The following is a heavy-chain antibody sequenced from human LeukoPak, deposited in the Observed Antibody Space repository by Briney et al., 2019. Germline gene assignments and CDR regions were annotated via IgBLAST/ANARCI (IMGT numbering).Heavy chain of an antibody. D-gene: IGHD6-13*01. CDR1: GFTFSSYG. Sequence: PGGSLRPSCAASGFTFSSYGMHWVRQAPGKGLEWVAVISYDGTNKYSADSVKGRFTTSRDNSKNTLYLQMNSLRAEDTAVYYCAKGLSGSSWYSDWFDPWGQGTLVTVSS. V-gene: IGHV3-30*18. CDR2: ISYDGTNK. CDR3: AKGLSGSSWYSDWFDP. J-gene: IGHJ5*02.